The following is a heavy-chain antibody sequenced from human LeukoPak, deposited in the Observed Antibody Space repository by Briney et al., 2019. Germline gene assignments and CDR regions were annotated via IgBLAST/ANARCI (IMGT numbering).Heavy chain of an antibody. CDR1: GGSFSGYY. CDR3: ARGKFGDSSGYLFDY. D-gene: IGHD3-22*01. V-gene: IGHV4-34*01. J-gene: IGHJ4*02. CDR2: INHSGST. Sequence: KPSETLSLTCAVYGGSFSGYYWSWIRRPPGKGLEWIGEINHSGSTNYNPSLKSRVTISVDTSKNQFSLKLSSVTAADTAVYYCARGKFGDSSGYLFDYWGQGTLVTVSS.